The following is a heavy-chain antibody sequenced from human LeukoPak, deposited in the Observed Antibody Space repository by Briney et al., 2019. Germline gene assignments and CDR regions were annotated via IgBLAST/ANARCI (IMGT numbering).Heavy chain of an antibody. CDR1: GFTFSSYG. J-gene: IGHJ4*02. V-gene: IGHV3-30*02. Sequence: GGSLRLSCAASGFTFSSYGMHWVRQAPGKGLEWVAFIRYDGSNKYYADSAKGRFTISRDNSKNTLYLQMNSLRAEDTAVYYCAKDGFWSGYLGYFDYWGQGTLVTVSS. CDR3: AKDGFWSGYLGYFDY. CDR2: IRYDGSNK. D-gene: IGHD3-3*01.